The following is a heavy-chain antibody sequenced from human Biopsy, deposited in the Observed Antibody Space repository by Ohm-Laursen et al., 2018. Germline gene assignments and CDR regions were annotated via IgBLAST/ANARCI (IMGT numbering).Heavy chain of an antibody. CDR3: ARGRRTSGWPYFDN. Sequence: GTLSLTWIVSGDSVSSGSFYWTWIRQSPGQGLEYIGFIYSGGNTNYSPSLKNRVTMSVDTSKNQFYLKLYSVTAADTAVYYCARGRRTSGWPYFDNWGQGALVIVSP. J-gene: IGHJ4*02. V-gene: IGHV4-61*01. CDR1: GDSVSSGSFY. CDR2: IYSGGNT. D-gene: IGHD6-19*01.